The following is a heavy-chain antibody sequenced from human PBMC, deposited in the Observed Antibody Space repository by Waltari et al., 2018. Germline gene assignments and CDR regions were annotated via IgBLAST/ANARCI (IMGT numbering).Heavy chain of an antibody. J-gene: IGHJ6*02. D-gene: IGHD3-10*01. CDR2: IDSEGAT. CDR3: ARAPNVGARVPIYGMDG. CDR1: GFDVRPTH. V-gene: IGHV3-53*02. Sequence: EMQLVETGGDLIQPGGALRLSCSASGFDVRPTHTSGARQAPGRGLEWVSLIDSEGATYYADSVKGRFTISRDSSKNSLDLQMNSLRAEDTAVYFCARAPNVGARVPIYGMDGWGQGTTVTVSS.